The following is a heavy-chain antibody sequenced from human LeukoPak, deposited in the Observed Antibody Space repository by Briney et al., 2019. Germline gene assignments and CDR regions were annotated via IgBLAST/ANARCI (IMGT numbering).Heavy chain of an antibody. J-gene: IGHJ5*02. CDR2: IYYSGIT. V-gene: IGHV4-39*01. CDR3: ARQRGYHYDSTTNRFSDL. Sequence: SETLSLTCTVSVGSISSSSYYWGWIRQPPGKGLEWIGSIYYSGITYYNPSRKSRVTISVDTSKNQFSLKLSSVTAADTAVYFCARQRGYHYDSTTNRFSDLWGQGTRVTVSS. D-gene: IGHD3-22*01. CDR1: VGSISSSSYY.